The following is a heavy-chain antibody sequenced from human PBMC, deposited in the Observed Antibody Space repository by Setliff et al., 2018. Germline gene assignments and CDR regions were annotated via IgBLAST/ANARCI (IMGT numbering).Heavy chain of an antibody. J-gene: IGHJ5*02. Sequence: ASVKVSCKASGGTFSSYGISWVRQAPGQRLEWMGWINAANENTQYSKKFQGRLTITRDTSANTAYMELSSLRSEDTALYYCARYNWNANWFDPWGQGTLVTVSS. CDR1: GGTFSSYG. V-gene: IGHV1-3*01. D-gene: IGHD1-20*01. CDR3: ARYNWNANWFDP. CDR2: INAANENT.